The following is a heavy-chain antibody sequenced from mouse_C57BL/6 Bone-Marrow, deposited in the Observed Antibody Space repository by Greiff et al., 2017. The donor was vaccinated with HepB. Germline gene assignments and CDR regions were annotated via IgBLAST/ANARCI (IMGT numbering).Heavy chain of an antibody. D-gene: IGHD2-5*01. CDR2: IDPENGDT. J-gene: IGHJ2*01. CDR1: GFNIKDDY. V-gene: IGHV14-4*01. Sequence: EVQLQESGAELVRPGASVKLSCTASGFNIKDDYMHWVKQRPEQGLEWIGWIDPENGDTEYASKFQGKATITADTSSNTAYLQLSSLTSEDTAVYYCTRAYDSNYFDYWGQGTTLTVSS. CDR3: TRAYDSNYFDY.